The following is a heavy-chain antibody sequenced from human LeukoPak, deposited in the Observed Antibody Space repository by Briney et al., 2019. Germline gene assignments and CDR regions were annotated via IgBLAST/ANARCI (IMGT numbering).Heavy chain of an antibody. Sequence: ASVKVSCKASGYTFTSYDINWVRQATGQGLEWMGWMNPSSGNTGYAQKFQGRVTMTRNTSISTAYMELSSLRSEDTAVYYCARVPAAIEDYYYYYYGMDVWGQGTTVTVSS. CDR3: ARVPAAIEDYYYYYYGMDV. CDR2: MNPSSGNT. V-gene: IGHV1-8*01. J-gene: IGHJ6*02. D-gene: IGHD2-2*02. CDR1: GYTFTSYD.